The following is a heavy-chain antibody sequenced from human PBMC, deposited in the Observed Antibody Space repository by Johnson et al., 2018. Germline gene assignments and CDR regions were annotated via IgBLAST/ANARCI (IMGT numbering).Heavy chain of an antibody. CDR1: GFTFSNYW. V-gene: IGHV3-74*02. D-gene: IGHD7-27*01. CDR2: INNDGTST. J-gene: IGHJ3*02. CDR3: ARVTGERACDI. Sequence: VQLVESGGGLAQPGGSPRLSCAASGFTFSNYWMHWVRQAPGKGLVWVSRINNDGTSTIYADSVKGRFTSSRDNAKDTLYLQMNSLRAEDTAWYYCARVTGERACDIWGQGKMVTVSP.